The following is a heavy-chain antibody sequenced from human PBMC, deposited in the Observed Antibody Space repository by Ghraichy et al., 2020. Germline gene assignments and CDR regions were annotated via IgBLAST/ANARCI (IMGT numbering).Heavy chain of an antibody. CDR2: IYYSGST. J-gene: IGHJ6*02. Sequence: SETLSLTCTVSGGSVSSGSYYWSWIRQPPGKGLEWIGYIYYSGSTNYNPSLKSRVTISIYTSKNQISLKLSSMTAADTAVYYCATRIAARPHYYYGMDVWGQGTTVTVSS. CDR1: GGSVSSGSYY. CDR3: ATRIAARPHYYYGMDV. D-gene: IGHD6-6*01. V-gene: IGHV4-61*01.